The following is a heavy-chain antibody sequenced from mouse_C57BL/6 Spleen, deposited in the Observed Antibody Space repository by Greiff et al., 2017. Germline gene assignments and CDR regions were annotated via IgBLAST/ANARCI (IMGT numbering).Heavy chain of an antibody. CDR1: GFTFSDYG. J-gene: IGHJ3*01. D-gene: IGHD1-3*01. Sequence: EVKLMESGGGLVKPGGSLKLSCAASGFTFSDYGMHWVRQAPEKGLEWVAYISSGSSTIYYADTVKGRVTISRDNAKNTLCLQMTSLRSEDTAMYNCARRDNYESGFAYWGQGTLVTVSA. V-gene: IGHV5-17*01. CDR3: ARRDNYESGFAY. CDR2: ISSGSSTI.